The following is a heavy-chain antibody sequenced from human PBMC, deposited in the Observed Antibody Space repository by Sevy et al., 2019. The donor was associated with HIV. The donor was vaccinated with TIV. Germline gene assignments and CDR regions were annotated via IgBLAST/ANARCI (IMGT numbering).Heavy chain of an antibody. V-gene: IGHV3-48*02. J-gene: IGHJ4*02. CDR2: ISSSSRTI. CDR3: ARDVDTPFVRSFDS. CDR1: GLTFSSDS. Sequence: GSLRLSCVVSGLTFSSDSMNWVRQAPGKGLEWLAYISSSSRTICYADSVEGRFTISRDNDKKSVFLQMNNLRDEDSATYYCARDVDTPFVRSFDSWGQGTLVTVSS. D-gene: IGHD5-18*01.